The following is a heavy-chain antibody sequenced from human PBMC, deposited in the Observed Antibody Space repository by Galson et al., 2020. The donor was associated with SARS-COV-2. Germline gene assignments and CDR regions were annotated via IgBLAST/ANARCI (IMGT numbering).Heavy chain of an antibody. CDR1: EFSFSDAW. D-gene: IGHD3-3*01. J-gene: IGHJ6*04. V-gene: IGHV3-15*01. CDR2: IKSETDGGTT. CDR3: STGGMTIFGVVMDV. Sequence: GGSLRLSCAAFEFSFSDAWMSWVRQAPGKGLEWVGRIKSETDGGTTDYAAPVKGRFVISRDDSKNTLYLEMNSLKTEDTAVYYCSTGGMTIFGVVMDVWGKGTTVTVSS.